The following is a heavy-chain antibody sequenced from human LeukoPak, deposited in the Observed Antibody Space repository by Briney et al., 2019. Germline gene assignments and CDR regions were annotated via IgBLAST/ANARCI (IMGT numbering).Heavy chain of an antibody. D-gene: IGHD3-16*01. V-gene: IGHV3-9*02. CDR3: ARGDDFSGDH. CDR1: GFKSDDYA. CDR2: VSWNSATI. J-gene: IGHJ4*02. Sequence: PGGSLRLSCVASGFKSDDYAMHWVRQAPGKGLEWVSGVSWNSATIGYADSVKGRFTISRDNAKNSLFLQMNGLRVEDTAVYYCARGDDFSGDHWGQGTLVTVSS.